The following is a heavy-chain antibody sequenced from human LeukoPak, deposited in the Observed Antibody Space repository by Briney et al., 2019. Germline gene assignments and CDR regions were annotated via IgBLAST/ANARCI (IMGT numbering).Heavy chain of an antibody. V-gene: IGHV3-30*04. CDR2: ISYDGSNK. D-gene: IGHD6-13*01. CDR1: GFTFSSYA. Sequence: HPGGSLRLSCAASGFTFSSYAMHWVRQAPGKGLEWVAVISYDGSNKYYADSVKGRFTISRDNSKNTLYLQMNSLRAEDTAVYYCAKGGSSSWFDYWGQGTLVTVSS. CDR3: AKGGSSSWFDY. J-gene: IGHJ4*02.